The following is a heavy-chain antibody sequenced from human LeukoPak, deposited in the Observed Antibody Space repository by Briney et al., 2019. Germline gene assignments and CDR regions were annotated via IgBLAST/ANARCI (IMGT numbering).Heavy chain of an antibody. D-gene: IGHD6-13*01. CDR2: ISWNSGSI. CDR1: GFTFDDYA. J-gene: IGHJ4*02. CDR3: AKDMYSSSWYIIDY. Sequence: PGRSLRLSCAASGFTFDDYAMHWVRQAPGKGLEWVSGISWNSGSIGYADSVKGRFTISRDNAKNSLYLQMNSLRADDTALYYCAKDMYSSSWYIIDYWGQGTLVTVSS. V-gene: IGHV3-9*01.